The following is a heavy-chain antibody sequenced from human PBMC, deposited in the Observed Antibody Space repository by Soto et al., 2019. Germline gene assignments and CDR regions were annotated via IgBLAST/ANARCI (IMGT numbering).Heavy chain of an antibody. D-gene: IGHD5-12*01. CDR2: IVPIVDTT. Sequence: QVQLVQSGAEVRQPASSVNVSCKTSGGTFSSYAISWVRQAPGQGLEWMGGIVPIVDTTTFAQKFQGRFTLTADESTTPAYLALGLLGSDVTAIYSCVSLLAIPGYPDTWRQVTLVTVSS. CDR3: VSLLAIPGYPDT. J-gene: IGHJ5*02. V-gene: IGHV1-69*12. CDR1: GGTFSSYA.